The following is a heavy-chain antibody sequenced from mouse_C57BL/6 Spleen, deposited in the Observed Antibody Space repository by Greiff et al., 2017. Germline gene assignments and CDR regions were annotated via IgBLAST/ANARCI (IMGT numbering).Heavy chain of an antibody. CDR1: GFSLTSYG. D-gene: IGHD1-1*01. V-gene: IGHV2-5*01. Sequence: VQLQQSGPGLVQPSQSLSITCTVSGFSLTSYGVHWVRQSPGKGLEWLGVIWRGGSTDYNAAFMSRLSSTKDNSKSQVFFKMNSLQADDTAIYYCANYYYGSLSYWGQGTLVTVSA. CDR3: ANYYYGSLSY. J-gene: IGHJ3*01. CDR2: IWRGGST.